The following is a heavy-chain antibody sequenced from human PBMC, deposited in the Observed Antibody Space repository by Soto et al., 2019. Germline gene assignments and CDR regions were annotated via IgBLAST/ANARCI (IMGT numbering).Heavy chain of an antibody. J-gene: IGHJ6*02. D-gene: IGHD2-15*01. CDR2: IYYSGST. V-gene: IGHV4-30-4*01. CDR1: GGSISSGDYY. Sequence: QVQLQESGPGLVKPSQTLSLTCTVSGGSISSGDYYWSWIRQPPGKGLEWIGYIYYSGSTYYNPSLKSRVTISVDTSKNQFSLKLSSVTAADTAVYYCARGIRYCSGGSCLPYGMDVWGQGTTVTVSS. CDR3: ARGIRYCSGGSCLPYGMDV.